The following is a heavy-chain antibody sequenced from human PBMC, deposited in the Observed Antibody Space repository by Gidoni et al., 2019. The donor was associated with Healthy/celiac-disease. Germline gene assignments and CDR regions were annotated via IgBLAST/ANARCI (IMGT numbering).Heavy chain of an antibody. D-gene: IGHD3-16*02. Sequence: EVQLLEPGGGLVQPGGSLRLSCAASGFTFSSYAMSWVRQAPGKGLEWVSAISGRGGSTYYADSVKGRFTISRDNSKNTLYLQMNSLRAEDTAVYYCAKVYVWGSYRYSGDYWGQGTLVTVSS. CDR3: AKVYVWGSYRYSGDY. CDR1: GFTFSSYA. V-gene: IGHV3-23*01. J-gene: IGHJ4*02. CDR2: ISGRGGST.